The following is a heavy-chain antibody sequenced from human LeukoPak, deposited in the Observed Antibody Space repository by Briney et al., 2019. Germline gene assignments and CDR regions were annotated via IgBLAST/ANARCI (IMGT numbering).Heavy chain of an antibody. V-gene: IGHV3-21*01. Sequence: GGSLRLSCAAPEFTFSYYIMNWVRQAPGKGLAWVASISSSSTYIYYQDSVKGRFTISRDNAKNSLYLQMNSLRAEDTAVYYCARDSGYDLDYWGQGALVTVSS. D-gene: IGHD5-12*01. CDR1: EFTFSYYI. CDR3: ARDSGYDLDY. J-gene: IGHJ4*02. CDR2: ISSSSTYI.